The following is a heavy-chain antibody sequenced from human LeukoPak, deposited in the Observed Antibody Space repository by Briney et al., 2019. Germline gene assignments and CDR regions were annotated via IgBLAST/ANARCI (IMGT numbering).Heavy chain of an antibody. Sequence: GGSLRLSCAASGFTFSRHAMHWVRQSPGKGLEWVAIISYDGSDEYIADSVKGRFSISRDNSRNTLDLQMNSLTTEDTALYYCARATDHYGSGSYLPLYYFYGMDVWGKGTAVIVSS. CDR3: ARATDHYGSGSYLPLYYFYGMDV. CDR2: ISYDGSDE. J-gene: IGHJ6*04. D-gene: IGHD3-10*01. V-gene: IGHV3-30*04. CDR1: GFTFSRHA.